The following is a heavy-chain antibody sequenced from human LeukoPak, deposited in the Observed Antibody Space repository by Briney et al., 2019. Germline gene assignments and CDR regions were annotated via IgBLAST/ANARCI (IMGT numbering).Heavy chain of an antibody. CDR3: AKGVQRVAGNTGYFDY. D-gene: IGHD6-19*01. Sequence: PGGSLRLSCAASGFTFSSYAMSWVRQAPGKGLEWVSATSGSGGSTYYADSVKGRFTISRDNSKNTLYLQMNSLRAEDTAVYYCAKGVQRVAGNTGYFDYWGQGTLVTVSS. CDR1: GFTFSSYA. CDR2: TSGSGGST. J-gene: IGHJ4*02. V-gene: IGHV3-23*01.